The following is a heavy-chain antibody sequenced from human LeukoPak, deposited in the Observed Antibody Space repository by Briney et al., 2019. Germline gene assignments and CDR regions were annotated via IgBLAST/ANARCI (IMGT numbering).Heavy chain of an antibody. J-gene: IGHJ4*02. CDR2: ISSSGGST. D-gene: IGHD2-2*01. V-gene: IGHV3-23*01. CDR3: AKDHRASGASSSYEY. CDR1: GFTFSNYA. Sequence: PGGSLRLSCAASGFTFSNYAMSWVRQAPGKGLEWVSAISSSGGSTYYSDSLKGRFTISRDNSKNTLYLQMNSLRAEDTAVYFCAKDHRASGASSSYEYWGQGTLVTVSS.